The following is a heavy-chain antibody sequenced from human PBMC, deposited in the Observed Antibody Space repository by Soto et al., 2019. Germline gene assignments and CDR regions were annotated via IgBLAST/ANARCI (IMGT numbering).Heavy chain of an antibody. V-gene: IGHV1-18*01. J-gene: IGHJ4*02. D-gene: IGHD3-10*01. CDR3: ARAPITMVRGVITEPYYFDY. CDR2: ISAYNGNT. CDR1: GYTFTSYG. Sequence: GASVKVSCKASGYTFTSYGISWVRQAPGQGLEWMGWISAYNGNTNYAQKLQGRVTMTTDTSTSTAYMELRSLRSDDTAVYYCARAPITMVRGVITEPYYFDYWGQGTLVTVSS.